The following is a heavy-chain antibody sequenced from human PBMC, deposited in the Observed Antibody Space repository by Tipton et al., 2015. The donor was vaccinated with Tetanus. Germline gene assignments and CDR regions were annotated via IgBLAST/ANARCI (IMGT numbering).Heavy chain of an antibody. CDR2: ISYSGST. V-gene: IGHV4-39*01. J-gene: IGHJ4*02. CDR1: GASISSSRRFD. CDR3: ARPGVGGYTGYYFDF. Sequence: TLSLTCTVSGASISSSRRFDCGWIRQPPGKGLEWIGTISYSGSTSYSPSLKSRVTMSVDTSRNQFSLNLTSVTAADAAVYYCARPGVGGYTGYYFDFWGQGTVVTVSS. D-gene: IGHD5-12*01.